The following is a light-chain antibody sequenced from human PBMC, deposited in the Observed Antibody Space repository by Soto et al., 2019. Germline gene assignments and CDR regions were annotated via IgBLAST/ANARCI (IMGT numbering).Light chain of an antibody. CDR3: CSYKSSSTLYV. CDR2: DVT. CDR1: SSDIGAYNY. Sequence: QSVLTQPASGSGSPGQSITISCTGTSSDIGAYNYVSWYQQHPGKAPKLIIYDVTNRPAGISSRFPASKSGNTASLTISVLQAEDEADYYCCSYKSSSTLYVFGTGTKVTVL. V-gene: IGLV2-14*03. J-gene: IGLJ1*01.